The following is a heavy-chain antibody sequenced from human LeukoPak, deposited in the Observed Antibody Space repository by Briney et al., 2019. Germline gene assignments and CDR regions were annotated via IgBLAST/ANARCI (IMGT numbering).Heavy chain of an antibody. V-gene: IGHV4-34*01. Sequence: SETLSLTCAVYGGSFSGYYWSWIRQPPGKGLEWIGEINHSGSTNYNPSLKSRVTVSVDTSKNQFSLKLSSVTAADTAVYYCARVGTYYYDSSGYYHSYYGVDVWGQGTTVTVSS. D-gene: IGHD3-22*01. CDR2: INHSGST. CDR3: ARVGTYYYDSSGYYHSYYGVDV. CDR1: GGSFSGYY. J-gene: IGHJ6*02.